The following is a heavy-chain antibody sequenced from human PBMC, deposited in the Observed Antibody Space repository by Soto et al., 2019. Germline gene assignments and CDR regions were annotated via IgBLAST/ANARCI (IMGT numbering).Heavy chain of an antibody. J-gene: IGHJ6*02. CDR3: ARGDPLLWFGEKVYYGMDV. CDR1: GGSISSYY. Sequence: SETLSLTCTVSGGSISSYYWSWIRQPPGKGLEWVGYIYYSGSTNYNPSLKSRVTISVDTSKNQFSLKLSSVTAADAAVYYCARGDPLLWFGEKVYYGMDVWGQGTTVTVSS. V-gene: IGHV4-59*01. CDR2: IYYSGST. D-gene: IGHD3-10*01.